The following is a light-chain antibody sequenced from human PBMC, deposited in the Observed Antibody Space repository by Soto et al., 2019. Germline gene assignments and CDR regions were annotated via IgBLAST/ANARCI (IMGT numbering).Light chain of an antibody. CDR1: QSVSXY. Sequence: EIVLTQSPATLSLSPGERATLSCRASQSVSXYFAWYQQXXXXAPRLLIYDSSNRATGIPARFSGSGSGTDFTLTISSLEPEDFAVYYCQQRSSWPLTFGQGTKVEIK. J-gene: IGKJ1*01. CDR2: DSS. V-gene: IGKV3-11*01. CDR3: QQRSSWPLT.